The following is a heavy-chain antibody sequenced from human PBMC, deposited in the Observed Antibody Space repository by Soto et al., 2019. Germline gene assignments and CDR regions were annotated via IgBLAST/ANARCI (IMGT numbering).Heavy chain of an antibody. CDR3: ARIAGTVNLFDY. CDR1: GFSLSTSGMR. Sequence: ESGPTLVNPTQTLTLTCTFSGFSLSTSGMRATWIRQPPGKALEWLARIDWDDDKFYSTSLKTRLTISKDTSKNQVVLTMTNMDPVDTATYYCARIAGTVNLFDYWGQGTLVTVSS. CDR2: IDWDDDK. D-gene: IGHD4-17*01. V-gene: IGHV2-70*04. J-gene: IGHJ4*02.